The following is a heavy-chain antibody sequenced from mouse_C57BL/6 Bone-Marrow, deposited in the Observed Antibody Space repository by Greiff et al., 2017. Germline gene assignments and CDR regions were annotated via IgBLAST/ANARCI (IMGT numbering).Heavy chain of an antibody. CDR1: GYTFTSYR. V-gene: IGHV1-64*01. CDR3: ARDWNYGSSFAY. Sequence: VQLQQPGAELVKPGASVKLSCKASGYTFTSYRMHWVKQRPGQGLEWIGMIHPNSGSTNYNEKFKSKATLTVDKSSSTAYMQLSSLTSEDSAVYYCARDWNYGSSFAYWGQGTLVTVSA. D-gene: IGHD1-1*01. J-gene: IGHJ3*01. CDR2: IHPNSGST.